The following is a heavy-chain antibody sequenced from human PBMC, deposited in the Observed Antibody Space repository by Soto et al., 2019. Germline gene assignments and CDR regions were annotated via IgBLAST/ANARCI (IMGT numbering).Heavy chain of an antibody. CDR3: TRHXGGDTAMVTWYYYGMDV. CDR2: IRSKANSYAT. V-gene: IGHV3-73*01. Sequence: GGSLRLSCAASGFTFSGSAMHWVRQASGKGLEWVGRIRSKANSYATAYAASVKGRFTISRDDSKNTAYLQMNSLKTEDTAVYYCTRHXGGDTAMVTWYYYGMDVWGQGTTVTVSS. J-gene: IGHJ6*02. D-gene: IGHD5-18*01. CDR1: GFTFSGSA.